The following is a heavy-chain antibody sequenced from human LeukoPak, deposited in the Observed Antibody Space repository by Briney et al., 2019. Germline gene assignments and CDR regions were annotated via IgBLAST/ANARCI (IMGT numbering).Heavy chain of an antibody. CDR3: AKDREGSGYYFDY. CDR2: ISSSGRNI. J-gene: IGHJ4*02. Sequence: PGGSLRLSCAASGFTFSNYEFNWVRQAPGKGLEWVSYISSSGRNIYYADSVKGRFTISRDNSKNTLYLQMNSLRAEDTALYYCAKDREGSGYYFDYWGQGTLVTVSS. CDR1: GFTFSNYE. V-gene: IGHV3-48*01. D-gene: IGHD3-22*01.